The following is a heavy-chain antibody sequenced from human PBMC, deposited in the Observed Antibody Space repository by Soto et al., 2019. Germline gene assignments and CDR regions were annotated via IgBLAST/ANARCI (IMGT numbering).Heavy chain of an antibody. CDR3: VWGLEVAGYYYYYYMDV. CDR1: GFTFSTYS. D-gene: IGHD6-19*01. J-gene: IGHJ6*03. V-gene: IGHV3-21*01. CDR2: ISSTSNYI. Sequence: NPGGSLRLSCAASGFTFSTYSMNWVRQAPGKGLEWVSSISSTSNYIYYADSLKGRFTISRDNAKNSLYLQMNSLRAEDTAVYYCVWGLEVAGYYYYYYMDVWGEGTTVTSP.